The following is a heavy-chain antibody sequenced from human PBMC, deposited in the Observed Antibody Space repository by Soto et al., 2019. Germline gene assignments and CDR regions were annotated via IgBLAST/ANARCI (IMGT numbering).Heavy chain of an antibody. CDR1: GFTFSRYG. CDR2: VWYDESHK. J-gene: IGHJ6*03. D-gene: IGHD3-9*01. Sequence: GGSLRLSCAASGFTFSRYGMYWVRQAPGKGLECVALVWYDESHKYYADSVKGRFTISRDNSKNTLYLQMNSLRAEDTAVYYCARDPKDILTGYYHQHSDYYMDVWGKGTTVTVSS. CDR3: ARDPKDILTGYYHQHSDYYMDV. V-gene: IGHV3-33*07.